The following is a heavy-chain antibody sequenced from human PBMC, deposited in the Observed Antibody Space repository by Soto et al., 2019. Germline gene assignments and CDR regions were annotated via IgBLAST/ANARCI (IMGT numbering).Heavy chain of an antibody. Sequence: AASVKVSCKTSGYTFTSYYMHWVRQAPGQGLEWMGIIKPSGGSTSYAQKIQGRVAMTKDTSTSTVYMELRSLRSDDTAVYYCARVHCSGGSCYSAYWGQGTLVTVSS. CDR2: IKPSGGST. J-gene: IGHJ4*02. CDR1: GYTFTSYY. V-gene: IGHV1-46*01. D-gene: IGHD2-15*01. CDR3: ARVHCSGGSCYSAY.